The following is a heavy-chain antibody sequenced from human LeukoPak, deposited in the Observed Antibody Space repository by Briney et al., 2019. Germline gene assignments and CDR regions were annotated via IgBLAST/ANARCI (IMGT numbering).Heavy chain of an antibody. CDR3: ARLGYSGSYYKGWSFDL. CDR1: GDSISSGYY. J-gene: IGHJ2*01. Sequence: SETLSLTCAVSGDSISSGYYWGWIRQPPGKGLEWIGSIYYSGTTYYNPSLKSRVTLSVDTSKNQFSLTLNSVTAADTAVYYCARLGYSGSYYKGWSFDLGGRGTLVTVSS. CDR2: IYYSGTT. V-gene: IGHV4-38-2*01. D-gene: IGHD1-26*01.